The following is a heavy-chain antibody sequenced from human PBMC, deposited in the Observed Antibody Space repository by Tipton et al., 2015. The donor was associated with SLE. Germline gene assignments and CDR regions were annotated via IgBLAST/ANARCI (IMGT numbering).Heavy chain of an antibody. CDR1: GASVSSRSYY. V-gene: IGHV4-61*02. J-gene: IGHJ4*02. D-gene: IGHD1-1*01. CDR2: IYTGGFT. Sequence: LRLSCTVSGASVSSRSYYWNWVRQPAGKGLEWIGRIYTGGFTYYNPSLESRVTISMDTSKNQFSLKRTSVTAADTAVYYCARVLDVLDYWGQGTLVTVSS. CDR3: ARVLDVLDY.